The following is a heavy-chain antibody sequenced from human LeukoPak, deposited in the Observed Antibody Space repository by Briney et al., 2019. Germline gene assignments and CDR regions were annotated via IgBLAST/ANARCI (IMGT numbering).Heavy chain of an antibody. J-gene: IGHJ4*02. CDR1: GNTFSSYT. Sequence: SVKVSCKASGNTFSSYTITWVRQAPGQGLEWMGRIIPILGVANYAQKFQGRVTITADKSTTTDYMELSSLRSEDTAVYYCARDSGDGYIHWGQGTLVTVSS. D-gene: IGHD5-24*01. CDR3: ARDSGDGYIH. V-gene: IGHV1-69*04. CDR2: IIPILGVA.